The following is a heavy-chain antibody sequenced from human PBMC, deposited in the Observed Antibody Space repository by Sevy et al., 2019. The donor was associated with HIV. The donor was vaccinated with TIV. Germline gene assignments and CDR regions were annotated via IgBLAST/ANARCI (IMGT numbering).Heavy chain of an antibody. CDR3: ARGYYGSGTYFDY. D-gene: IGHD3-10*01. Sequence: GESLKISCKGSGYSFTIYWIAWVRQMPRKGLEWMGIIYPGDSDTRYSPSFQGQVTISADKSISTAYLQWSSLKASDTAMYYCARGYYGSGTYFDYWGQGTLVTVSS. J-gene: IGHJ4*02. V-gene: IGHV5-51*01. CDR2: IYPGDSDT. CDR1: GYSFTIYW.